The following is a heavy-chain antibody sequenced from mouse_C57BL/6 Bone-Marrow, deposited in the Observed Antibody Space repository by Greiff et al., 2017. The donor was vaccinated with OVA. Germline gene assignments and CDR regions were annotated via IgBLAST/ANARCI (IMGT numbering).Heavy chain of an antibody. CDR3: ARWSNDAWFAY. V-gene: IGHV1-7*01. D-gene: IGHD2-12*01. CDR2: INPSSGYP. CDR1: GYTFTSYW. Sequence: VQLQQSGAELAKPGASVKLSCKASGYTFTSYWMHWVKQRPGQGLEWIGYINPSSGYPKYNQKFKDTATLPADKSSSTAYMQLGSLTYEDSAVYYFARWSNDAWFAYWGQGTLVTVSA. J-gene: IGHJ3*01.